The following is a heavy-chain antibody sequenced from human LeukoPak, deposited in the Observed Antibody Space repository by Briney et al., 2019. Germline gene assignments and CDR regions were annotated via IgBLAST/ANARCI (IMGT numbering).Heavy chain of an antibody. Sequence: GGSLRLPCAASGFTFSSYAMSWVRQAPGKGLEWVSAISGSGGSTYYADSVKGRFTISRDNSKNTLYLQMNSLRAEDTAVYYCAKDTDTAMVTTPDYWGQGTLVTVSS. CDR1: GFTFSSYA. CDR2: ISGSGGST. D-gene: IGHD5-18*01. V-gene: IGHV3-23*01. CDR3: AKDTDTAMVTTPDY. J-gene: IGHJ4*02.